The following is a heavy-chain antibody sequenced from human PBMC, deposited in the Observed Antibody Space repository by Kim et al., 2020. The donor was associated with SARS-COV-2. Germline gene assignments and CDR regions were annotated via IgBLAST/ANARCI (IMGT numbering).Heavy chain of an antibody. Sequence: GGSLRLSCAASGFTFSSYGMHWVRQAPGKGLEWVAVIWYDGSNKYYADSVKGRFTISRDNSKNTLYLQMNSLRAEDTAVYYCARAWIQLWAPLVYWCQGTLVTVSS. CDR3: ARAWIQLWAPLVY. D-gene: IGHD5-18*01. CDR2: IWYDGSNK. J-gene: IGHJ4*02. V-gene: IGHV3-33*01. CDR1: GFTFSSYG.